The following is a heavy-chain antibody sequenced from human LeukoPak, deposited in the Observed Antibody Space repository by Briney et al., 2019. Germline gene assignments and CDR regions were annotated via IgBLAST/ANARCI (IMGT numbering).Heavy chain of an antibody. D-gene: IGHD3-10*01. CDR3: AASAWDY. CDR2: ISYDGSNK. V-gene: IGHV3-30*03. J-gene: IGHJ4*02. CDR1: GFTFSSYG. Sequence: PGRSLRLSCAASGFTFSSYGMHWVRQAPGKGLEWVAVISYDGSNKYYADSVKGRFTISRDNSKNTLYLQMNSLRAEDTAVYYCAASAWDYWGQGTLVPVSS.